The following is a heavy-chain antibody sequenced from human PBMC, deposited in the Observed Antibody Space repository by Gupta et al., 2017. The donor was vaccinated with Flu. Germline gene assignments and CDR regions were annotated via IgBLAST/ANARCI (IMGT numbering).Heavy chain of an antibody. CDR1: Y. CDR3: ARLRRIVGLNTPTFDR. CDR2: IYYTGTN. Sequence: YWSWIRQTPGKGLEWIGYIYYTGTNEYNTPRMGRVTISLDTSKNHFSLTLTYVTDAETVVYYCARLRRIVGLNTPTFDRWSQGTLVPVSS. D-gene: IGHD3-22*01. J-gene: IGHJ4*02. V-gene: IGHV4-59*08.